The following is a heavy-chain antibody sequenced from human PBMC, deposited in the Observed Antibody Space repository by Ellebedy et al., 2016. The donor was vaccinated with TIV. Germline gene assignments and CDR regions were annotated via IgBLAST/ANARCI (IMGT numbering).Heavy chain of an antibody. CDR3: AKVKPRGVGYCPNGVCADYYYYYYMDV. CDR2: ISYDGNDK. D-gene: IGHD2-8*01. V-gene: IGHV3-30*18. Sequence: GESLKISXAASGFTFSSYGMHWVRQAPGKGLEWVAVISYDGNDKYYADSVKGRFTISRDNSQNTLYLQMNSLRAEDTAVYYCAKVKPRGVGYCPNGVCADYYYYYYMDVWGKGTTVTVSS. J-gene: IGHJ6*03. CDR1: GFTFSSYG.